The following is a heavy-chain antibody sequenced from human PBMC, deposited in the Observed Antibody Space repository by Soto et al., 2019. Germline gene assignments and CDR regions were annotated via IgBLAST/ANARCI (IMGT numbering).Heavy chain of an antibody. CDR1: GGTFSSYA. V-gene: IGHV1-69*01. CDR2: IIPIFGTA. Sequence: QVQLVQSGAEVKKPGSSVKVSCKASGGTFSSYAISWVRQAPGQGLEWMGGIIPIFGTANYAQKFQGRVTITADDSTRLAYMELSNLRSEDTAVYYCASIVAAVEPFDYWGQGTLVTVSS. D-gene: IGHD6-13*01. J-gene: IGHJ4*02. CDR3: ASIVAAVEPFDY.